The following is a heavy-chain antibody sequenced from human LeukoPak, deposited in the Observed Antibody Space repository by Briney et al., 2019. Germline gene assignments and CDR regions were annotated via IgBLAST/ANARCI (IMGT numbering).Heavy chain of an antibody. J-gene: IGHJ4*02. CDR1: GYTFTTCG. V-gene: IGHV1-18*01. D-gene: IGHD2-21*02. Sequence: ASVKVSCKASGYTFTTCGITWVRQAPGQGLEWMGWISADNGNTDYAQKFQGRVTMTTDTSTNTAYMDLRSLKSDDTAVYFCARVGLLRSRSDTVVLVTASQLTYWGQGTLVTVSS. CDR3: ARVGLLRSRSDTVVLVTASQLTY. CDR2: ISADNGNT.